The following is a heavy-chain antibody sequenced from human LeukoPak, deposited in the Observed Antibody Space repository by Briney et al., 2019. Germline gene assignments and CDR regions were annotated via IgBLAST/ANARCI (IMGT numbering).Heavy chain of an antibody. CDR3: ARPHYGGNHFDY. D-gene: IGHD4-23*01. CDR1: GGSFSGYY. Sequence: PSETLSLTCAVYGGSFSGYYWSWIRQPQGKGLEWIGEIYHSGSTNYNPSLKSRVTISVDKSKNQLSLKLTSVTAADTAVYYCARPHYGGNHFDYWGQGTLVTVSS. J-gene: IGHJ4*02. V-gene: IGHV4-34*01. CDR2: IYHSGST.